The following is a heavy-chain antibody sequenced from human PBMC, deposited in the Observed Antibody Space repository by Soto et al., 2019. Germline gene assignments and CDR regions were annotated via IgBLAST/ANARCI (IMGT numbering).Heavy chain of an antibody. Sequence: SETLSLTCAVSGGSISSGGYSWSWIRQPPGKGLEWIGYMYHSGSTYYNPSLKSRVTLSVDTSKNQFSLKLSSVTAADTAVYYCARRYGYCFDYWGQGTLVTVSS. CDR2: MYHSGST. D-gene: IGHD2-2*03. J-gene: IGHJ4*02. V-gene: IGHV4-30-2*01. CDR3: ARRYGYCFDY. CDR1: GGSISSGGYS.